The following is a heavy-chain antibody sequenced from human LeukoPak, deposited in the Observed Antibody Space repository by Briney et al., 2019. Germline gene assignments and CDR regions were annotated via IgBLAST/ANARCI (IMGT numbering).Heavy chain of an antibody. CDR3: AREVAAAAPSFDY. CDR1: GGSISSYY. J-gene: IGHJ4*02. Sequence: SETLSLTCTVSGGSISSYYWSWIRQPPGKGLEWIGYIYYSGSTNYNPSLKSRVTISVDTSKNQFSLKLSSVTAADTAVYYCAREVAAAAPSFDYWGQGTLVTVSS. CDR2: IYYSGST. D-gene: IGHD6-13*01. V-gene: IGHV4-59*01.